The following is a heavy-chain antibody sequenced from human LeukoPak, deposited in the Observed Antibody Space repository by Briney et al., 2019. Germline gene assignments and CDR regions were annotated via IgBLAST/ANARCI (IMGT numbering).Heavy chain of an antibody. Sequence: GGSLRLSCAASGFXFSSYSINWVRQAPGKGLEWVSSISSSSSYIYYADSVKGRFTISRDNAKNSLYLQMNSLRAEDTAVYYCARPIAAAGTEGGYWGQGTLVTVSS. CDR3: ARPIAAAGTEGGY. V-gene: IGHV3-21*01. CDR2: ISSSSSYI. CDR1: GFXFSSYS. J-gene: IGHJ4*02. D-gene: IGHD6-13*01.